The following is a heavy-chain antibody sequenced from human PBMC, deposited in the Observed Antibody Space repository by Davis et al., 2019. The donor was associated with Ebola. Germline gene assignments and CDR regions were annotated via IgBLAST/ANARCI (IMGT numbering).Heavy chain of an antibody. CDR1: GGAISTYY. CDR2: IYYSGTT. D-gene: IGHD3-22*01. J-gene: IGHJ4*02. CDR3: ARTRLLSVCVDY. V-gene: IGHV4-59*08. Sequence: SETLSLTCSLSGGAISTYYWSWIRQPPGKGLEWIGYIYYSGTTKYHPSLESRVTISVDTSNNLFSLKLSSVTAADTAVYYCARTRLLSVCVDYWGQGTLVTVSS.